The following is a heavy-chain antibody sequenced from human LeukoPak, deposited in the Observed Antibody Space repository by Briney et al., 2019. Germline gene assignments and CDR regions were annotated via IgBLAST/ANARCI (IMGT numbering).Heavy chain of an antibody. CDR2: IYYSGST. V-gene: IGHV4-59*01. D-gene: IGHD2-15*01. Sequence: TSETLSLTCTVSGGSISSYYWSWIRQPPGKGLEWIGYIYYSGSTNYNPSLKSRVTISVDTSKNQFSLKLSSVTAADTAVYYCARETHSIGYAFDIWGQGTMVTVSS. CDR3: ARETHSIGYAFDI. CDR1: GGSISSYY. J-gene: IGHJ3*02.